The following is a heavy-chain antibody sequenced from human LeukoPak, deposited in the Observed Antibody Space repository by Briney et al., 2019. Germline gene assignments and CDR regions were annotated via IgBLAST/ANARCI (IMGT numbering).Heavy chain of an antibody. CDR1: GGSFSGYY. J-gene: IGHJ4*02. CDR2: INHSGST. V-gene: IGHV4-34*01. CDR3: ASRSGSYRDY. D-gene: IGHD1-26*01. Sequence: SETLSLTCAVYGGSFSGYYWGWIRQPPGKGLEWIGEINHSGSTNYNPSLKSRVTISVDTSKNQFSLKLSSVTAADTAVYYCASRSGSYRDYWGQGTLVTVSS.